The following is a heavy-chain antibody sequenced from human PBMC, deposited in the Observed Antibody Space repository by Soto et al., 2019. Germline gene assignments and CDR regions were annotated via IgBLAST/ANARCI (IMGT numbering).Heavy chain of an antibody. Sequence: HVQLVQSGAEVKKPGSSVKVSCKASGDTFSNYAISWVRQAPGQGLEWMGGIIPIFRTTDYAQNFQGRVTIPADESTSTAYMELSSLRSEDTAVYFCARDMIPAAPAYKYYAMDVWGQGTPVTVSS. D-gene: IGHD2-2*01. J-gene: IGHJ6*02. CDR2: IIPIFRTT. V-gene: IGHV1-69*01. CDR1: GDTFSNYA. CDR3: ARDMIPAAPAYKYYAMDV.